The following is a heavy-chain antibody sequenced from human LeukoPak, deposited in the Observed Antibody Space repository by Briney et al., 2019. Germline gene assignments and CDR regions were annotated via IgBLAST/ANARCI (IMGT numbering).Heavy chain of an antibody. J-gene: IGHJ3*02. D-gene: IGHD5-18*01. CDR2: ISYDGSSK. CDR3: AKVRIQLWEREAFDI. Sequence: GGSLRLSCAASGFTFSSYGMHWVRQAPGKGLEWVAVISYDGSSKYYADSVKGRFTISRDNSKNTLYLQMNSLRAEDTAVYYCAKVRIQLWEREAFDIWGQGTMVTVSS. V-gene: IGHV3-30*18. CDR1: GFTFSSYG.